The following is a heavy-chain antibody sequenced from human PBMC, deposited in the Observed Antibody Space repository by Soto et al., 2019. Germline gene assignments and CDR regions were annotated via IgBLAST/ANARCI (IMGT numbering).Heavy chain of an antibody. CDR1: GGSISSYY. CDR2: IYYSGST. CDR3: ARPGPFNWFDP. Sequence: SETLSLTCTVSGGSISSYYWSWIRQPPGKGLEWIGSIYYSGSTYYNPSLKSRVTISVDTSKNQFSLKLSSVTAADTAVYYCARPGPFNWFDPWGQGTLVTVS. D-gene: IGHD7-27*01. V-gene: IGHV4-59*05. J-gene: IGHJ5*02.